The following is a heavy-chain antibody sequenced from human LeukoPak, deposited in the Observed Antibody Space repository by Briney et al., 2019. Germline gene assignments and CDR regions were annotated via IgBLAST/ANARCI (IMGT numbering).Heavy chain of an antibody. V-gene: IGHV1-69*04. J-gene: IGHJ5*02. CDR3: ATFRWIAYSNWFDP. D-gene: IGHD3-3*01. CDR1: GGSFNNYA. Sequence: SVEFSCKASGGSFNNYAISWVRQAPGQGLEWMGRIIPIFGIANSAQKFQGRVTITADKSTNTAYMELSSLRSEDTAMYYCATFRWIAYSNWFDPWGQGTLVTVSP. CDR2: IIPIFGIA.